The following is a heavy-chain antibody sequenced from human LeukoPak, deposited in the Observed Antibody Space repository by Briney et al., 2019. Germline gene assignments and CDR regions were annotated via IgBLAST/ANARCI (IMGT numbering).Heavy chain of an antibody. V-gene: IGHV1-46*01. D-gene: IGHD4-23*01. J-gene: IGHJ4*02. CDR3: VRELAGGYFDY. CDR2: VNPSGGRT. CDR1: GYTFTNYY. Sequence: ASVKVSCKASGYTFTNYYMHWVRQAPGQGLEWMGIVNPSGGRTVYAQKFQGRVTVTRDTSTSTVYMDLSSLRSEDAAVYYCVRELAGGYFDYWGQGTLVTVSS.